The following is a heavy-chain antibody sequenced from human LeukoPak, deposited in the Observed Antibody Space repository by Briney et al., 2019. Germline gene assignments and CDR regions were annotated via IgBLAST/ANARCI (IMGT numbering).Heavy chain of an antibody. J-gene: IGHJ4*02. CDR2: ISAYNGNT. D-gene: IGHD2-15*01. CDR3: AREGYSSGGSCYPGDY. V-gene: IGHV1-18*01. CDR1: GYTFTSYG. Sequence: ASEKVSCKASGYTFTSYGISWVRQAPGQGLEWMGWISAYNGNTNYAQKLQGRVTMTTDTSTSTAYMELRSLRSDDTAVYYCAREGYSSGGSCYPGDYWGQGTLVTVSS.